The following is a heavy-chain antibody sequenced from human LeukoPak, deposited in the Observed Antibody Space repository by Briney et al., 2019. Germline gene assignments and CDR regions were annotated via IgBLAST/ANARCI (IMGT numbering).Heavy chain of an antibody. J-gene: IGHJ3*02. CDR1: GGSISNYY. D-gene: IGHD3-9*01. V-gene: IGHV4-59*08. CDR3: ARAQIFSAFDI. CDR2: IYYSGST. Sequence: SETLSLTCTVSGGSISNYYWNWIRQPPGKGLEWIGYIYYSGSTNYNPSLKSRVTISVDTSKNQFSLKLSSVTAADTAVYYCARAQIFSAFDIWGQGTMVTVSS.